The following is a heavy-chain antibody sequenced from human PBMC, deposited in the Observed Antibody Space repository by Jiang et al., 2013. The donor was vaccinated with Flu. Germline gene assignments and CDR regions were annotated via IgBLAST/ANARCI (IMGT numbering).Heavy chain of an antibody. CDR1: GGSISSYY. CDR2: IYYSGST. CDR3: ARRSVPAAYFDY. J-gene: IGHJ4*02. V-gene: IGHV4-59*08. Sequence: LLKPSETLSLTCTVSGGSISSYYWSWIRQPPGKGLEWIGYIYYSGSTNYNPSLNSRVTISVDTSKNQFSLKLRSVTAADTAVYYCARRSVPAAYFDYWGQGTLITVSS. D-gene: IGHD2-2*01.